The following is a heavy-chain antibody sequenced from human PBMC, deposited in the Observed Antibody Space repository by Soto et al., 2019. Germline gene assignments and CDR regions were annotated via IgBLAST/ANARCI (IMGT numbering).Heavy chain of an antibody. CDR2: ISSSSSTI. Sequence: EVPLVESGGGLVQPGGSLRLSCAASGFTFSSYSMNWVRQAPGKGLEWVSYISSSSSTIYYADSVKGRFTISRDKAKHSLYLQLNSLRAEDTAVYYCASQSSEWLLFASWGQGTLVTVSS. J-gene: IGHJ4*02. CDR3: ASQSSEWLLFAS. D-gene: IGHD5-12*01. CDR1: GFTFSSYS. V-gene: IGHV3-48*01.